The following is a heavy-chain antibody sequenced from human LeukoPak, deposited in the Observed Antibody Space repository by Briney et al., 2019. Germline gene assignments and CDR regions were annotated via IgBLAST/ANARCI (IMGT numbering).Heavy chain of an antibody. CDR2: CKSNADGGTS. CDR3: TAGGGGTYSSDF. D-gene: IGHD3-16*01. J-gene: IGHJ4*02. Sequence: TGGSLRLSCTGSGFTFSKVWMSWVRQAPGKGLEWVGRCKSNADGGTSDYGAPGQGRFTISRDDSKKTLFPQMTSLEVEDTAVYFCTAGGGGTYSSDFWGQGTLVNVAS. CDR1: GFTFSKVW. V-gene: IGHV3-15*01.